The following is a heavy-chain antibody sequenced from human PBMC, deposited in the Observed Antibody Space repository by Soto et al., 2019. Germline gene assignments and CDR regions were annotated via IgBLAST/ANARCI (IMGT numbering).Heavy chain of an antibody. D-gene: IGHD6-13*01. V-gene: IGHV1-18*01. CDR1: GYTFTSYG. CDR3: ARDGRQLGPGIAAAGPKGSFDY. J-gene: IGHJ4*02. Sequence: GASVKVSCKASGYTFTSYGISWVRQAPGQGLEWMGWISAYNGNTKYAQKLQGRVTMTTDTSTSTAYMELRSLRSDDTAVYYCARDGRQLGPGIAAAGPKGSFDYWSQGTLVSVSS. CDR2: ISAYNGNT.